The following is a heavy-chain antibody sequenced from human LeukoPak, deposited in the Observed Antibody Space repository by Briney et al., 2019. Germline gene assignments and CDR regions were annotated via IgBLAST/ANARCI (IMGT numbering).Heavy chain of an antibody. CDR2: ISWNSGSI. D-gene: IGHD3-16*01. J-gene: IGHJ4*02. Sequence: GGSLRLSCAASGFTFDDYAMHWVRQAPGKGLEWVSGISWNSGSIGYADSVKGRFTISRDNAKNSLYLQMTSLRVEDTAVYYCERADRFYWGQGSLVTVSS. V-gene: IGHV3-9*01. CDR3: ERADRFY. CDR1: GFTFDDYA.